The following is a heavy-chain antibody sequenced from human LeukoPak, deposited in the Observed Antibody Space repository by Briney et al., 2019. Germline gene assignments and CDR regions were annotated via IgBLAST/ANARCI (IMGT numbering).Heavy chain of an antibody. Sequence: GGSLRLSCAASGFTFSNYWMHWVRQAPGEALMWVSRIKSDGSSTTYADSVKGRFTISRDDAKNTLYLQMNSLRAEDTAVYYCSRDSLSSCGGDCYSGLDVWGQGTTVTVSS. V-gene: IGHV3-74*01. CDR3: SRDSLSSCGGDCYSGLDV. CDR2: IKSDGSST. D-gene: IGHD2-21*02. J-gene: IGHJ6*02. CDR1: GFTFSNYW.